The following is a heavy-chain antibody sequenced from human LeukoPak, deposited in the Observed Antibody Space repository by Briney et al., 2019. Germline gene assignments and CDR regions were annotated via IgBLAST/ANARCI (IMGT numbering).Heavy chain of an antibody. V-gene: IGHV3-30*03. D-gene: IGHD2-21*01. J-gene: IGHJ6*02. Sequence: PGGSLRLSCAASGFTFSSYGMHWVRQAPGKGLEWVAIIAYDGSNKYYADSVMGRFSISRDNSKNTGYLQMNSLRAEDTAVYYCARDRSKIEYCGGDCGMDVWGQGTTVTVSS. CDR2: IAYDGSNK. CDR1: GFTFSSYG. CDR3: ARDRSKIEYCGGDCGMDV.